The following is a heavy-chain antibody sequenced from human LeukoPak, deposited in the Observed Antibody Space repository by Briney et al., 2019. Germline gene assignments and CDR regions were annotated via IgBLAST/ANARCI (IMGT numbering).Heavy chain of an antibody. V-gene: IGHV3-23*01. CDR2: ISGSGGST. D-gene: IGHD4-17*01. CDR3: ANMADYGDYSAASLYFDY. CDR1: GFTFSSYA. J-gene: IGHJ4*02. Sequence: TGGSLRLSCAASGFTFSSYAMSWVRQAPGKGLEWVPGISGSGGSTYYADSVKGRLTISRDNSKNTLYLQMNSLRAEDTAVYYCANMADYGDYSAASLYFDYWGRGTLVTVSS.